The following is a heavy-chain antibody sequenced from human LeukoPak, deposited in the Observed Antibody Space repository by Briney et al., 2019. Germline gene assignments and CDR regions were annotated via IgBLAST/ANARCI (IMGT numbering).Heavy chain of an antibody. J-gene: IGHJ4*02. V-gene: IGHV1-46*01. CDR3: ARDPSYCSGGSCYPDLFDY. D-gene: IGHD2-15*01. Sequence: ASVKVFCKASGYTFTSYYMHWVRQAPGQGLEWMGIINPSGGSTSYAQKFQGRVTMTRDTSTSTVYMELSSLRSEDTAVYYCARDPSYCSGGSCYPDLFDYWGQGTLVTVSS. CDR2: INPSGGST. CDR1: GYTFTSYY.